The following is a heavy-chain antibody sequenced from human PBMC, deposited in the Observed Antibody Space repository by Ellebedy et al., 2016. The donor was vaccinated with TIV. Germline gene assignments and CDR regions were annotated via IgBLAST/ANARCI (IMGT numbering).Heavy chain of an antibody. CDR3: ARGTCTRRS. J-gene: IGHJ5*02. CDR1: GFTFSDYW. Sequence: PGGSLRLSCAASGFTFSDYWMSWVRQAPGKGLEWVANIKKDGSEKYYVDSVKGRFTISRDNAKNSLYLQMNSLRAEDTAVYYCARGTCTRRSWGQGILVTVSS. CDR2: IKKDGSEK. D-gene: IGHD3/OR15-3a*01. V-gene: IGHV3-7*03.